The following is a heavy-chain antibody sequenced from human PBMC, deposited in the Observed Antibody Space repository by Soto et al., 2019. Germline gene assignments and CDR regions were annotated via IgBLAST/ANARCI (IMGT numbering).Heavy chain of an antibody. CDR3: ASVPPKQQLDGYGMDV. J-gene: IGHJ6*02. D-gene: IGHD6-13*01. CDR2: IYYSGST. V-gene: IGHV4-59*01. Sequence: SETLSLTCTVSGGSISSYYWSWIRQPPGKGLEWIGYIYYSGSTNYNPSLKSRVTISVDTSKNQFSLKLSSVTAADTAVYYCASVPPKQQLDGYGMDVWGQGTTVTVSS. CDR1: GGSISSYY.